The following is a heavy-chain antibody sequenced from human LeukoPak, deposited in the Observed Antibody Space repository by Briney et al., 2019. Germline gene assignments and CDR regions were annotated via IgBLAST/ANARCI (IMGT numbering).Heavy chain of an antibody. CDR1: GGSISSYY. J-gene: IGHJ6*02. Sequence: SETLSLTCTVSGGSISSYYWSWIRQPPGKGLEWIGYIYYSGSTNYNPSLKSRVTISVDTSKNQFSLKLSSVTAADTAVYYCARHSSSPYYYYGMDVWGQGTTVTVSS. V-gene: IGHV4-59*08. D-gene: IGHD6-13*01. CDR2: IYYSGST. CDR3: ARHSSSPYYYYGMDV.